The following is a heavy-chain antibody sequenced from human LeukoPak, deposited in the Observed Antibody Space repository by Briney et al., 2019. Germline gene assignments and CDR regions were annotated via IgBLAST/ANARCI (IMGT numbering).Heavy chain of an antibody. J-gene: IGHJ1*01. V-gene: IGHV3-9*01. CDR3: AKDIGIAAADGYFQH. CDR2: ISWNSGSI. CDR1: GFTFDDYA. D-gene: IGHD6-13*01. Sequence: GGSLRLSCAASGFTFDDYAKHWVRQAPGKGLEWVSGISWNSGSIGYADSVKGRFTISRDNAKNSLYLQMNSLRAEDTALYYCAKDIGIAAADGYFQHWGQGTLVTVSS.